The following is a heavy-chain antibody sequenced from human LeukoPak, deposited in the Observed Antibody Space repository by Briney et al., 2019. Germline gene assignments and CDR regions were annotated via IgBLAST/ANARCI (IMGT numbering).Heavy chain of an antibody. J-gene: IGHJ5*02. CDR3: ARHGPLYDSSGYYDNWFDP. D-gene: IGHD3-22*01. CDR2: ISAYNGNT. CDR1: GYTFTSYG. Sequence: ASVKVSCKASGYTFTSYGISWVRQAPGQGLEWMGWISAYNGNTNYAQKLQGRVTMTTDTSTSTAYMELRSLRSDDTAVYYCARHGPLYDSSGYYDNWFDPWGQGTLVTVSS. V-gene: IGHV1-18*01.